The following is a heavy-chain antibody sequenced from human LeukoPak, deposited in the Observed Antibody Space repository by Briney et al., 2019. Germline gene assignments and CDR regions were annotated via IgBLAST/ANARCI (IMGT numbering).Heavy chain of an antibody. Sequence: RSGESLKISCKGSGYSFISYWIGWVRQMPGKGLEWMGIIDPGDSDTRYSPSFQGQVTISADKSISTAYLQWNSLKASDTAMYYCARSGGWSSYYFDYWGQGTLVTVSS. CDR2: IDPGDSDT. CDR3: ARSGGWSSYYFDY. CDR1: GYSFISYW. J-gene: IGHJ4*02. V-gene: IGHV5-51*01. D-gene: IGHD6-19*01.